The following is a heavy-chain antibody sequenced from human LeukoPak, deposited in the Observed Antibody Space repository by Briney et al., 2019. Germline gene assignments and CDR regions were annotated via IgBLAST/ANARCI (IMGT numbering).Heavy chain of an antibody. D-gene: IGHD4-23*01. CDR1: GYTFTSYY. J-gene: IGHJ5*02. CDR2: INPSGGST. CDR3: ARDNSVEDTAWWFDP. V-gene: IGHV1-46*01. Sequence: ASVKVSCTASGYTFTSYYMHWVRQAPGQGLEWMGIINPSGGSTSYAQKFQGRVTMARDMSTSTDYMELSSLRSEDTAVYYCARDNSVEDTAWWFDPWGQGTLVTVSS.